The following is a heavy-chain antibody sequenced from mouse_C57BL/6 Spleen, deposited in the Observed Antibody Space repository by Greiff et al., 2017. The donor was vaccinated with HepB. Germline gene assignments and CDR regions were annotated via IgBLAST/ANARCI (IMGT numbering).Heavy chain of an antibody. D-gene: IGHD1-1*01. CDR1: GYTFTSYW. CDR3: ADGLLRGGY. J-gene: IGHJ2*01. V-gene: IGHV1-69*01. Sequence: QVQLQQPGAELVMPGASVKLSCKASGYTFTSYWMHWVKQRPGQGLEWIGEIDPSDSYTNYNQKFKGKSTLTVDKSSSTAYMQLSSLTSEDSAVYYCADGLLRGGYWGQGTTLTVSS. CDR2: IDPSDSYT.